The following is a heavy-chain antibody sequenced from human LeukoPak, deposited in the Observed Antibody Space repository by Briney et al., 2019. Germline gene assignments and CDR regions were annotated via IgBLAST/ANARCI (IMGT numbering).Heavy chain of an antibody. CDR1: GFTFSSYA. CDR2: ISYDGTNR. V-gene: IGHV3-30*04. D-gene: IGHD3-10*01. CDR3: AKDVRGGSYFDY. J-gene: IGHJ4*02. Sequence: GRSLRLSCAASGFTFSSYAMHWVRQAPGKGLEWVTVISYDGTNRYYTNSVKGRFTISRDNSKNTLYLQMNSPRPEDTAVYYCAKDVRGGSYFDYWGQGTLVTVSS.